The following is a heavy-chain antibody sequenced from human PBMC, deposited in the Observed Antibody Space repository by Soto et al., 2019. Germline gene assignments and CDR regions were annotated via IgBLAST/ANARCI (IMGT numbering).Heavy chain of an antibody. CDR3: AKGIRGEIWSGYCPHYFVF. J-gene: IGHJ4*02. Sequence: EVQLVESGGGLVQPGRSLRLSCAASGFTFDDYAMHWVRQAPGKGLEWVPGLSWNSGSIGYADSVKGRFTISRDNAKNPRYLQMHSLRAEDTALYYCAKGIRGEIWSGYCPHYFVFGGQGTLVTVSS. V-gene: IGHV3-9*01. CDR2: LSWNSGSI. D-gene: IGHD3-3*01. CDR1: GFTFDDYA.